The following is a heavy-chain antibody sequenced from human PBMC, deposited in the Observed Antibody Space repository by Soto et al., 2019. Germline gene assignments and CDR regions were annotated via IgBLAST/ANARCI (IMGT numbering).Heavy chain of an antibody. CDR3: ARGAISMMGYFDL. D-gene: IGHD3-22*01. V-gene: IGHV4-30-2*01. CDR2: IYQSGST. Sequence: QLQLQESGSGLVKPSQTLSLTCAVSVGSINNGGYSWSWIRQPPGKGLEWIGYIYQSGSTYYNPSLKSRVTISVDRSKNQFSLKLISVTAADTAVYYCARGAISMMGYFDLWGRGTLVTVSS. CDR1: VGSINNGGYS. J-gene: IGHJ2*01.